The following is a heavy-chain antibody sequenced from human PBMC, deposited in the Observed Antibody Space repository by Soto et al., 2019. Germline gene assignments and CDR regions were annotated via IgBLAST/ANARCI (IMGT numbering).Heavy chain of an antibody. CDR2: GWYDGTTR. V-gene: IGHV3-33*01. CDR1: GFSFSTYA. Sequence: QVQLLESGGGVVQPGGSLRLSCAASGFSFSTYAIHWIRQAPGKGLEWVAVGWYDGTTRFYADSVKGRFTISRDNSKNSVYLQMGSLRAEDTAVYFCARPPVCSGGTCYTPYFDNWGQGTLVTVSS. CDR3: ARPPVCSGGTCYTPYFDN. J-gene: IGHJ4*02. D-gene: IGHD2-15*01.